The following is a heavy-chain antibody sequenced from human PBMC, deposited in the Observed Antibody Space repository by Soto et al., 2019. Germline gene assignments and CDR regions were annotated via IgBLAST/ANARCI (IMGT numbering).Heavy chain of an antibody. CDR3: ARDSRGGASLH. J-gene: IGHJ4*02. Sequence: EVQLVETGGDLIQPGGSLRLSCAASGFTVISNYMSWVRQAPGKGLEWVAVIHSGGNTYYADSVMGRFTISRDNSKNTLYLQMNSRRAEDTAVYYCARDSRGGASLHWGQGTLVTVSS. CDR2: IHSGGNT. D-gene: IGHD3-3*01. CDR1: GFTVISNY. V-gene: IGHV3-53*02.